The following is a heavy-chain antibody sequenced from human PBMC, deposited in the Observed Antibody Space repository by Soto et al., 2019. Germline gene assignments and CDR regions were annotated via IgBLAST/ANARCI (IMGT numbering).Heavy chain of an antibody. CDR2: IHGTRSII. CDR1: GFTFSTHA. D-gene: IGHD1-1*01. J-gene: IGHJ4*02. Sequence: EVQLVESGGGLVQPGGSLRLSCAVSGFTFSTHAMNWVRQAPGKGLEWVAYIHGTRSIIYYADSVKGRFTISRDNAKNSLFLQMDSLRDEDTAVYYCALDARNADDDYWGQGTLVTVYS. CDR3: ALDARNADDDY. V-gene: IGHV3-48*02.